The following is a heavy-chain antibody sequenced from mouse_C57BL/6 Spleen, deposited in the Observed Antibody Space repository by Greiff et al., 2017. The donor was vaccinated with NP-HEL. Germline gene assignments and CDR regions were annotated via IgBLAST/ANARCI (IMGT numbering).Heavy chain of an antibody. J-gene: IGHJ3*01. D-gene: IGHD3-2*02. CDR2: FYPGSGSI. V-gene: IGHV1-62-2*01. CDR3: ARHEGDSSCFWFAY. Sequence: QVQLKQSGAELVKPGASVKLSCTASGYTFTEYTIHWVKQRSGQGLEWIGWFYPGSGSIKYTEKFKDKATLTAAKSSSTVYMELSRLTSDASAVYFCARHEGDSSCFWFAYWGQGTLVTVSA. CDR1: GYTFTEYT.